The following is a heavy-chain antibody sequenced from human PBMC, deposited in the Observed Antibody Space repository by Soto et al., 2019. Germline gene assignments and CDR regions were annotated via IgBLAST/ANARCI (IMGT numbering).Heavy chain of an antibody. Sequence: PGGSLRLSCAASGFTFSTYSMNWVRQAPGKGLEWVSVISGSGDSTYYADSVKGRFTISRDNSKNTLYLQMNSLRTEDTAVYYCARIADCSTTSCSFPSRFHVRGYYYYYGLDVWGQGTTVTVSS. CDR2: ISGSGDST. D-gene: IGHD2-2*01. CDR1: GFTFSTYS. CDR3: ARIADCSTTSCSFPSRFHVRGYYYYYGLDV. J-gene: IGHJ6*02. V-gene: IGHV3-23*01.